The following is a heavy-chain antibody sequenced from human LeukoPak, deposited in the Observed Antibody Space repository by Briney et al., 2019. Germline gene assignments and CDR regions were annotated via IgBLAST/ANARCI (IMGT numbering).Heavy chain of an antibody. CDR1: GFSFSIYG. Sequence: PGRSLRLSCAASGFSFSIYGMHWVRQAPGKGLEWVAVIWYDGSNKYYADSVKGRFTISRDNSKNTLFLQMNSLRAEDTAVYYCGRVYCGGNCYSPPLPDYWGQGTLVTVSA. J-gene: IGHJ4*02. CDR2: IWYDGSNK. CDR3: GRVYCGGNCYSPPLPDY. V-gene: IGHV3-33*01. D-gene: IGHD2-21*02.